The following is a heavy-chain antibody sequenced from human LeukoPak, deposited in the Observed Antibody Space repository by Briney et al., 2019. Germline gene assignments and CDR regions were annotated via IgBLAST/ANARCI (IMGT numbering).Heavy chain of an antibody. Sequence: QTGGSLRLSCAASGFTFSSYAMSWVRQAPGKGLEWVSAISGSGGSTYYADSVKGRFTISRDNSKNTLYLQMNSLRAEDTAVYYCARVGSPYYYYCYYMDVWGKGTTVTVSS. CDR3: ARVGSPYYYYCYYMDV. V-gene: IGHV3-23*01. CDR1: GFTFSSYA. D-gene: IGHD6-19*01. J-gene: IGHJ6*03. CDR2: ISGSGGST.